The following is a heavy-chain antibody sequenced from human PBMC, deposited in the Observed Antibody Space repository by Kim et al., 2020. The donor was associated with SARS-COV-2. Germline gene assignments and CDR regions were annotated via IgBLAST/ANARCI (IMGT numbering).Heavy chain of an antibody. CDR1: GFTFSAYS. CDR2: ITGSSSTI. V-gene: IGHV3-48*04. CDR3: AGDSGYAFDI. J-gene: IGHJ3*02. Sequence: GGSLRLSCAASGFTFSAYSMNWVRQAPGQGPEWVSYITGSSSTIYYSDTVKGRFTISSDNAKNSLYLQMNSLRAEDTAVYYCAGDSGYAFDIWGQGTMVTVSS.